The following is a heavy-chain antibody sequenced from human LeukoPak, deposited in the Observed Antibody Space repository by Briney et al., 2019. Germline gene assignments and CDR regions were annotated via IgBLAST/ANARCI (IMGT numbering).Heavy chain of an antibody. CDR1: GFTFSSYA. J-gene: IGHJ6*03. CDR3: GREAQQRVDLFYYYSYMDV. D-gene: IGHD6-13*01. Sequence: GGSLRLSCAASGFTFSSYAMSWVRQAPGKGLEWVSAISGSGGGTYYADSVKGRFTISRDNSKNTLYLQMNSLRAEDTAVDYCGREAQQRVDLFYYYSYMDVWGKGTTVTVSS. V-gene: IGHV3-23*01. CDR2: ISGSGGGT.